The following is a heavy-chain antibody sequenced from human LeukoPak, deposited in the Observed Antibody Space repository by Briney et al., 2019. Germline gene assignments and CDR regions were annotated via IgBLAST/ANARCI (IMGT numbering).Heavy chain of an antibody. CDR3: ARDPSMVYYFDY. CDR1: GLTFSSYS. J-gene: IGHJ4*02. D-gene: IGHD3-10*01. V-gene: IGHV3-21*01. Sequence: GGSLRLSCAASGLTFSSYSMNWVRQAPGKGLEWVSSISSSSSYIYYADSVKGRFTISRDNAKNSLYLQMNSLRAEDTAVYYCARDPSMVYYFDYWGQGTLVTVSS. CDR2: ISSSSSYI.